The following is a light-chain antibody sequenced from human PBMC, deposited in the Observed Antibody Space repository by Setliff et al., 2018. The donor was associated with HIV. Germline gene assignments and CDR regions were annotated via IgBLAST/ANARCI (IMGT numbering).Light chain of an antibody. CDR2: GNT. Sequence: QSALTQPPSVSGAPGQRVTISCTGSSSDIGAGYDVHWYQHLPGTAPKLLIYGNTNRPSGVPDRFSGSKSGTSASLAITGLQPEDEADYYCQSYDSRLSRVFGTGTKVTVL. V-gene: IGLV1-40*01. CDR1: SSDIGAGYD. J-gene: IGLJ1*01. CDR3: QSYDSRLSRV.